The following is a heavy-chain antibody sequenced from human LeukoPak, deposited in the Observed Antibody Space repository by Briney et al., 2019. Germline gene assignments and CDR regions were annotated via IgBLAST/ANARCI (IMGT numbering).Heavy chain of an antibody. CDR3: AKDSFDYGDYDGGY. D-gene: IGHD4-17*01. V-gene: IGHV3-11*01. Sequence: GGSLRLSCAASGFTFSDYYMSWIRQAPGKGLEWVSYISSSGSTIYYADSVKGRFTISRDNSKNTLYLQMNSLRAEDTAVYYCAKDSFDYGDYDGGYWGQGTLVTVSS. J-gene: IGHJ4*02. CDR1: GFTFSDYY. CDR2: ISSSGSTI.